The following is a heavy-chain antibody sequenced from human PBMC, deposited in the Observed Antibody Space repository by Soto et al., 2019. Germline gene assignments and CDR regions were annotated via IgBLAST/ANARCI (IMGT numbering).Heavy chain of an antibody. CDR3: AKNGQPPYYYYGLDV. J-gene: IGHJ6*02. Sequence: QGHLVQSEAEVKKSGASVKVSCKASGYTFTRYGISWVRQAPGQGLEWMGWISGYNGDTNYAQKFQGRVSKTIDTSTTKAYMELRSLRSDDTAVYYCAKNGQPPYYYYGLDVWGQGTKVTVSS. CDR2: ISGYNGDT. CDR1: GYTFTRYG. D-gene: IGHD2-8*01. V-gene: IGHV1-18*01.